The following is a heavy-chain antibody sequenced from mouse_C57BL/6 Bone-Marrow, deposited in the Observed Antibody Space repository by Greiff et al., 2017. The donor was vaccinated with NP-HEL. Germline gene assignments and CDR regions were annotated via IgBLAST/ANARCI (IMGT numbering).Heavy chain of an antibody. Sequence: QVQLQQSGTELVKPGASVKLSCKASGYTFTSYWMHWVKQRPGQGLEWIGNINPSNGGTNYNEKFKSKATLTVDKSSSTAYMQLSSLTSEDSAVYYCARGITTVVATPWWFDVWGTGTTVTVSS. CDR3: ARGITTVVATPWWFDV. J-gene: IGHJ1*03. V-gene: IGHV1-53*01. D-gene: IGHD1-1*01. CDR2: INPSNGGT. CDR1: GYTFTSYW.